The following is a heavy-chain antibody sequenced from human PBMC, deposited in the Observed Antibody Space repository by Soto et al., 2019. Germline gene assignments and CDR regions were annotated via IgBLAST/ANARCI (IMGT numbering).Heavy chain of an antibody. D-gene: IGHD5-18*01. CDR1: GGTFSSYA. Sequence: SVKVSCKASGGTFSSYAISWVRQAPGQGLEWMGGIIPIFGTANYAQKFQGRVTITADESTSTAYMELSSLRSEDTAVYYCARCYRAYSYAGGYYSGMDVWGQGTTVTVS. J-gene: IGHJ6*02. CDR3: ARCYRAYSYAGGYYSGMDV. CDR2: IIPIFGTA. V-gene: IGHV1-69*13.